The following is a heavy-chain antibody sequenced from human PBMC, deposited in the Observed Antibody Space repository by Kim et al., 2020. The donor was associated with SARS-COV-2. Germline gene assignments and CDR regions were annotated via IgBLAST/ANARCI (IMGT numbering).Heavy chain of an antibody. CDR2: IYYRGST. CDR1: GGSLSSSGYY. J-gene: IGHJ4*02. D-gene: IGHD3-22*01. CDR3: ARDYDSSGYYDI. V-gene: IGHV4-31*03. Sequence: SETLSLTCTVSGGSLSSSGYYWSWFRQHPGKGLEWIGYIYYRGSTSSTPSLKSRLTISVETSKTQFSLKLSSVSAADTAVYYCARDYDSSGYYDIWGQGILVTVSS.